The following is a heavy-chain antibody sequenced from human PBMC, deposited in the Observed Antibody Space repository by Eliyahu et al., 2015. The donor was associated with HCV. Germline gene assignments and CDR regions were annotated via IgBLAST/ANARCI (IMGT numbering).Heavy chain of an antibody. Sequence: QVQLVQSGAEVKKPGASVKVSCKASGYTFTSYYMHWVRQAPGQGLEWMGIINPSGGSTSYAQKFQGRVTMTRDTSTSTVYMELSSLRSEDTAVYYCARGGTLWSGYSLSMDVWGQGTTVTVSS. CDR2: INPSGGST. V-gene: IGHV1-46*01. CDR3: ARGGTLWSGYSLSMDV. D-gene: IGHD3-3*01. CDR1: GYTFTSYY. J-gene: IGHJ6*02.